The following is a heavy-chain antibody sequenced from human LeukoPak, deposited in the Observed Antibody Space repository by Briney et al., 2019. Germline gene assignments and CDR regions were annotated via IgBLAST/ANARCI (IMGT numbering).Heavy chain of an antibody. CDR1: GGSITSYY. CDR3: ARVGAARGAYFDY. V-gene: IGHV4-59*01. CDR2: IYYSVST. Sequence: SETLSLTCTFSGGSITSYYWSWLRQPQENGLEWIGNIYYSVSTNYNPSLKSRITISVDTSMNQFSLRLSSVTAADTAVYYCARVGAARGAYFDYWGQGTLVTVSS. D-gene: IGHD6-6*01. J-gene: IGHJ4*02.